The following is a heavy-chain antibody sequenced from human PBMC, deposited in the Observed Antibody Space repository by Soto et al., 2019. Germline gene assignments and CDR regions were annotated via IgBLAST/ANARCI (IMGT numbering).Heavy chain of an antibody. J-gene: IGHJ4*02. CDR3: STYSYDDHNSGYHDF. CDR2: IHHTGST. Sequence: PSETLSLTCTVAGGSITRRNHYWGWVRQPPGKGLEWVASIHHTGSTYYNPSLRARIRMSIDTSKNRFSLSLTSVTATDTATYFCSTYSYDDHNSGYHDFWDQGALVTVSS. V-gene: IGHV4-39*01. CDR1: GGSITRRNHY. D-gene: IGHD5-12*01.